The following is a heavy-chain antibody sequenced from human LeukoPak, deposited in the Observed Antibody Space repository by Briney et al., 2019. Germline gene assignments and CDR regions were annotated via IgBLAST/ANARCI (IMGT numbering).Heavy chain of an antibody. CDR3: ARQTGAGLFILP. Sequence: SETLSLTCTVSGDSISSSSSYWGWIRQPPGKGLEWIGSIYYSGSTYYNTSLKSRVTISVDTSKNQFSLKLNSVTAADTAVYFCARQTGAGLFILPGGQGTLVTVSS. CDR1: GDSISSSSSY. CDR2: IYYSGST. V-gene: IGHV4-39*01. J-gene: IGHJ4*02. D-gene: IGHD3/OR15-3a*01.